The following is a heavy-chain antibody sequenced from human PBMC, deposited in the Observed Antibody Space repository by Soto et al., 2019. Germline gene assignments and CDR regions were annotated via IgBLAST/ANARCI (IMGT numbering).Heavy chain of an antibody. D-gene: IGHD3-3*01. J-gene: IGHJ5*02. V-gene: IGHV4-59*01. Sequence: SETLSLTCTVSGGSISSYYWSWIRQPPGKGLEWIGYIYYSGSTNYNPSLKSRVTISVDTSKNQFSLKLSSVTAADTAVYYCARGAFWSGYDWSEAGSNWFDHWGQGTLVTVSS. CDR1: GGSISSYY. CDR3: ARGAFWSGYDWSEAGSNWFDH. CDR2: IYYSGST.